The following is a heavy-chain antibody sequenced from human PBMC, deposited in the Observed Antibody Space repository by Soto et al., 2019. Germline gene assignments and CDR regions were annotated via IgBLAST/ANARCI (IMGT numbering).Heavy chain of an antibody. V-gene: IGHV1-3*01. CDR2: INAGNGNT. Sequence: ASVKVSCKASGYTFTSYAMHWVRQAPGQRLERMGWINAGNGNTKYSQKFQGRVTITRDTSASTAYMELSSLRSEDTAVYYCASESPLLGYCSGGSCHDAFDIWGQGTMVTVSS. J-gene: IGHJ3*02. CDR1: GYTFTSYA. CDR3: ASESPLLGYCSGGSCHDAFDI. D-gene: IGHD2-15*01.